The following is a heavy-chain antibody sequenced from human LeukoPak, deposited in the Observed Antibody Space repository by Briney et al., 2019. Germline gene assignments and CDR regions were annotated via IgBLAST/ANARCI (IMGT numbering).Heavy chain of an antibody. D-gene: IGHD3-16*01. J-gene: IGHJ3*02. Sequence: ASVKVSCKSSGYTFTSYYMYWVRQAPGQGLGWMGIINPSGGSTSYAQKFQGRVTMTRDTSTSTVYMELSSLRSEDMAVYYCARGGGIDAFDIWGQGTMVTVAS. CDR1: GYTFTSYY. CDR3: ARGGGIDAFDI. CDR2: INPSGGST. V-gene: IGHV1-46*01.